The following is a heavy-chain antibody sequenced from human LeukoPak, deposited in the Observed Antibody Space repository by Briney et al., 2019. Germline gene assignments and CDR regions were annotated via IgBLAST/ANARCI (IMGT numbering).Heavy chain of an antibody. V-gene: IGHV4-34*01. Sequence: SETLSLTCAVYGGSFSGYYWSCIRQPPGEGLEWIGEINHSGSTNYNPSLKSRVTISVDTSKNQFSLKLSSVTAADTAVYYCARGGYYGSGNDFRFDPWGQGTLVTVSS. CDR3: ARGGYYGSGNDFRFDP. CDR2: INHSGST. D-gene: IGHD3-10*01. CDR1: GGSFSGYY. J-gene: IGHJ5*02.